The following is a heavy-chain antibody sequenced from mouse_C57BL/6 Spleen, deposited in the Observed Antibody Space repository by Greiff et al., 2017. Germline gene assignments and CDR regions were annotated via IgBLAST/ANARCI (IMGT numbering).Heavy chain of an antibody. CDR1: GYSFTGYY. CDR3: AKASSGHYFDY. V-gene: IGHV1-42*01. CDR2: INPSTGGT. D-gene: IGHD3-2*02. J-gene: IGHJ2*01. Sequence: VQLQQSGPELVKPGASVKISCKASGYSFTGYYMNWVKQSPEKSLEWIGEINPSTGGTTYNQKFKAKATLTVDKSSSTAYMQLKSLTSEASAVYYCAKASSGHYFDYWGQGTTLTVSS.